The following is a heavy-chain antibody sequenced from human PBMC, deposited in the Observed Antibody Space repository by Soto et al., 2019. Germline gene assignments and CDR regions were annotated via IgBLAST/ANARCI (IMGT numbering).Heavy chain of an antibody. Sequence: QVQLQESGPGLVKPSQTLSLTCTVSGGSISSGGYYWSWIRQHPGKGLEWIGYIYYSGSTYYSPSRKSHITLTADTSKNQFAFQPSSVAAEETCVYDGGSGGRRSPGTDVWGTGTTVTVAA. CDR1: GGSISSGGYY. V-gene: IGHV4-31*01. J-gene: IGHJ6*04. CDR2: IYYSGST. D-gene: IGHD6-25*01. CDR3: GSGGRRSPGTDV.